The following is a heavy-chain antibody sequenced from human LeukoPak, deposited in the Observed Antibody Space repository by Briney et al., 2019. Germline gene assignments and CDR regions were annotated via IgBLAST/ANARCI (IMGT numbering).Heavy chain of an antibody. CDR2: IIPICGTA. V-gene: IGHV1-69*05. Sequence: ASVKVSCKASGGTFSSYAISWVRQAPGQGLEWMGGIIPICGTANYAQKFQGRVTITTDESTSTAYMELSSLRSEDTAVYYCASHRKFGVVLFDYWGQGTLVTVSS. J-gene: IGHJ4*02. CDR3: ASHRKFGVVLFDY. CDR1: GGTFSSYA. D-gene: IGHD3-3*01.